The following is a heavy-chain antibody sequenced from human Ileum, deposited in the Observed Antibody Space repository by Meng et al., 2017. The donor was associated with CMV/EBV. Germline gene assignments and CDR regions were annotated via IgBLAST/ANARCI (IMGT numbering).Heavy chain of an antibody. CDR1: GCSSSSRAYN. J-gene: IGHJ4*02. V-gene: IGHV4-31*02. CDR3: ASSTQAGTSFDY. CDR2: IYYSGSA. Sequence: TVSGCSSSSRAYNRSWIRQHPEKGLEWIGYIYYSGSAYYNPSLKSRVIISIDTSKNQFSLNLSSVTAADTAVYYCASSTQAGTSFDYWGQGTLVTVSS. D-gene: IGHD6-19*01.